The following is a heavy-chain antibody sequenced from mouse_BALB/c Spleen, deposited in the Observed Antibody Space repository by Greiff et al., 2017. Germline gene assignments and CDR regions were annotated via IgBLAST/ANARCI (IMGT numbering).Heavy chain of an antibody. V-gene: IGHV1S137*01. Sequence: QVQLKESGAELVRPGVSVKISCKGSGYTFTDYAMHWVKQSHAKSLEWIGVISTYYGDASYNQKFKGKATMTVDKSSSTAYMELARLTSEDSAIYYCARSGLRRGSWFAYWGQGTLVTVSA. CDR2: ISTYYGDA. J-gene: IGHJ3*01. CDR1: GYTFTDYA. D-gene: IGHD2-4*01. CDR3: ARSGLRRGSWFAY.